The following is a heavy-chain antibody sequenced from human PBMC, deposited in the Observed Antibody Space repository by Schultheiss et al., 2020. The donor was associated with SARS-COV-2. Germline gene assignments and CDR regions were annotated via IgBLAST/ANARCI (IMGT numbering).Heavy chain of an antibody. CDR1: GFTFSDYY. D-gene: IGHD3-3*01. J-gene: IGHJ6*03. Sequence: GGSLRLSCAASGFTFSDYYMSWIRQAPGKGLEWVSYISSSGSTIYYADSVKGRFTISRDNAKNSLYLQMNSLRAEDTAVYYCARDCRYDFWSGYYQYYYYYMDVWGKGTTVTVSS. V-gene: IGHV3-11*04. CDR2: ISSSGSTI. CDR3: ARDCRYDFWSGYYQYYYYYMDV.